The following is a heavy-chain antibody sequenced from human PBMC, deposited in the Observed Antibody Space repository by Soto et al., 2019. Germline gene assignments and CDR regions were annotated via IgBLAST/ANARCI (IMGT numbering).Heavy chain of an antibody. CDR2: IKQDGSEK. J-gene: IGHJ4*02. CDR3: AKGKANSVFGVDTLFDY. Sequence: PGGSLRLSCAASGFTFSSYWMTWVRQAPGKGLEWVANIKQDGSEKYYVDSVKGRFTISRDNAKNSLYLQMNSLRAEDSAVYYCAKGKANSVFGVDTLFDYWGQGTLVTVSS. V-gene: IGHV3-7*01. CDR1: GFTFSSYW. D-gene: IGHD3-3*01.